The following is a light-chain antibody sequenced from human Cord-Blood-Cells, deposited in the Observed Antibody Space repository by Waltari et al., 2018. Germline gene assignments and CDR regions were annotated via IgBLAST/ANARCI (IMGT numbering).Light chain of an antibody. CDR1: ALPKQY. Sequence: SYELTQPPSVSVSPGQTARITCSGDALPKQYAYWYQQKPGQAPVLVINKDSEGPSGIPERCSGSSSGTTVTLTISGVQAEDEADYYCQSADSSGTYWVFGGGTKLTVL. J-gene: IGLJ3*02. CDR2: KDS. V-gene: IGLV3-25*03. CDR3: QSADSSGTYWV.